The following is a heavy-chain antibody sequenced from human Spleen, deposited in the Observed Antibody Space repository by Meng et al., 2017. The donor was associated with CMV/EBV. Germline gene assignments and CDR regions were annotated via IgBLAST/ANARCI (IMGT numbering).Heavy chain of an antibody. J-gene: IGHJ4*02. CDR2: ISNSGSYI. Sequence: SGFTFSSYGMSWVRQAPGKGLEWVVSISNSGSYIFYADSVKGRFTISRDNAKNSLYLQMSSLRAEDTAVYYCARDGDRFLTTEYYFDYWGQGTLVTVSS. CDR1: GFTFSSYG. D-gene: IGHD4-11*01. CDR3: ARDGDRFLTTEYYFDY. V-gene: IGHV3-21*01.